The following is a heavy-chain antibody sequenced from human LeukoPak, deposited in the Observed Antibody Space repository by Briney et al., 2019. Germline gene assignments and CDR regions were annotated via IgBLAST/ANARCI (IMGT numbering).Heavy chain of an antibody. V-gene: IGHV4-34*01. J-gene: IGHJ4*02. CDR3: ARSHQLLYNY. CDR1: GGSFSGHY. CDR2: INHSGST. D-gene: IGHD2-2*02. Sequence: SETLSLTCAVYGGSFSGHYWSWIRQPPGKGLEWIGEINHSGSTNYNPSLKSRVTISVDTSKNQFSLKLSSVTAADTAVYYCARSHQLLYNYWGQGTLVTVSS.